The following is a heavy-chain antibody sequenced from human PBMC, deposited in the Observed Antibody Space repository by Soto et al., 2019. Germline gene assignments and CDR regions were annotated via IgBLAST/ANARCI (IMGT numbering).Heavy chain of an antibody. CDR1: GGSISSSSYY. J-gene: IGHJ3*02. CDR3: ARPPNHQLLPNDAFDI. D-gene: IGHD2-2*01. CDR2: IYYSGST. Sequence: SETLSLTCTVSGGSISSSSYYWGWIRQPPGKGLEWIGSIYYSGSTYYNPSLKSRVTISVDTSKNQFSLKLSSVTAADTAVYYCARPPNHQLLPNDAFDIWGQGTMVTVSS. V-gene: IGHV4-39*01.